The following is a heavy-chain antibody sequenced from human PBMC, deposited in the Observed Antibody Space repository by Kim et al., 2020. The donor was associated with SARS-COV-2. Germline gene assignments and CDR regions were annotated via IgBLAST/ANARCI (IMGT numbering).Heavy chain of an antibody. D-gene: IGHD4-4*01. CDR3: ARSVDGNSHFDY. CDR2: INPNSGGT. V-gene: IGHV1-2*06. CDR1: GYTFTGYY. Sequence: ASVKVSCKASGYTFTGYYMHWVRQAPGQGLEWMGRINPNSGGTNYAQKFQGTVTMTRDTSISTGYMALSRLRSDDSAVYYCARSVDGNSHFDYWGQGTLV. J-gene: IGHJ4*02.